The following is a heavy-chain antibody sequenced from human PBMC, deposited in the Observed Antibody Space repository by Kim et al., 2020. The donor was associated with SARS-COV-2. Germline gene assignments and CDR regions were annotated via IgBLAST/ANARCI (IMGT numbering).Heavy chain of an antibody. CDR2: IYYSGST. D-gene: IGHD3-10*01. V-gene: IGHV4-31*03. CDR3: ARDRAVRGVIDY. CDR1: GGSISSGGYY. J-gene: IGHJ4*02. Sequence: SETLSLTCTVSGGSISSGGYYWSWIRQHPGKGLEWIGYIYYSGSTYSNPSLKSRVTISVDTSKNQFSLKLSSVTAADTAVYYCARDRAVRGVIDYWCEGTLVTLSS.